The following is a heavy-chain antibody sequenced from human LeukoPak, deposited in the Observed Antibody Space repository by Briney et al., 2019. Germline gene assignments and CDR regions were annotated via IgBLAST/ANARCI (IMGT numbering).Heavy chain of an antibody. D-gene: IGHD2-8*01. Sequence: GGSLRLSCAASGFTFSSHAMSWVRQAPGKGLEWVSAISGSGGSTYYADSVKGRFTISRDNSKNTLYLQMNSLRAEDTAVYYCAKIPHCTNGVCFDYWGQGTLVTVSS. J-gene: IGHJ4*02. V-gene: IGHV3-23*01. CDR1: GFTFSSHA. CDR2: ISGSGGST. CDR3: AKIPHCTNGVCFDY.